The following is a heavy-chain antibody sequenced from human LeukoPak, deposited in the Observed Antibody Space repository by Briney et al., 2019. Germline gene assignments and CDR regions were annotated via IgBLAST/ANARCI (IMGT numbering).Heavy chain of an antibody. Sequence: ASVKVSCKASGYTFTGYYMHWVRQAPGQGLEWMGWINPNSGGTNYAQKFQGRVTMTRDTPISTAYMELSRLRSDDTAVYYCAVAAAGNYYYYGMDVWGQGTTVTVSS. CDR2: INPNSGGT. D-gene: IGHD6-13*01. CDR3: AVAAAGNYYYYGMDV. CDR1: GYTFTGYY. J-gene: IGHJ6*02. V-gene: IGHV1-2*02.